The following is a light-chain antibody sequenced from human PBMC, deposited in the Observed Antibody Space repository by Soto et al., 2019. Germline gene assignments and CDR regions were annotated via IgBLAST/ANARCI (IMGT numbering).Light chain of an antibody. Sequence: AIRMTQSPSSFSASTGDRVTITCRASQGISSYLAWYQQKPGKAPKHLIYAAYTLQSGVPSRFSGSGSGTDFTLTISCLQSEDFATYYCQQFYSYPWTFGQGTKVEIK. CDR3: QQFYSYPWT. CDR2: AAY. V-gene: IGKV1-8*01. CDR1: QGISSY. J-gene: IGKJ1*01.